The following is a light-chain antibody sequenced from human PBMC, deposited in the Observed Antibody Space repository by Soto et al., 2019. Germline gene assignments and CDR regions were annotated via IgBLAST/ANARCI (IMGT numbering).Light chain of an antibody. CDR1: QSISVH. CDR3: QQSYITPYT. CDR2: AAS. J-gene: IGKJ2*01. Sequence: DIQMTQCPSSLSESVGDTVTSTCRASQSISVHLNWYQQKPGKVPKLLIYAASNLQSGVPLRFSGSGSETDFALTISSLQPEDFATYYCQQSYITPYTFGQGTKLEIK. V-gene: IGKV1-39*01.